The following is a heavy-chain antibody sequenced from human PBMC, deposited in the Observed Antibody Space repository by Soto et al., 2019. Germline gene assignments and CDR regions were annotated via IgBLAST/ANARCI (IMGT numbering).Heavy chain of an antibody. V-gene: IGHV4-59*01. CDR3: ARGASRWLPYYFDY. CDR2: IYYSGST. D-gene: IGHD1-26*01. CDR1: GGSISGYY. J-gene: IGHJ4*02. Sequence: PSETLSLTCSVSGGSISGYYWSWIRQPPGRGLEWIGYIYYSGSTSYNPSLKSRVTISVDTSKNRFSLKLSSVTAADTAVYYCARGASRWLPYYFDYWGQGALVTVSS.